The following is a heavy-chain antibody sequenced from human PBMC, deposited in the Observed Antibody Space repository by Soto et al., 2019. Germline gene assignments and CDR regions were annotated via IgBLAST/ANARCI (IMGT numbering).Heavy chain of an antibody. CDR3: ARAVAVPADFDY. CDR2: INAGNGNT. CDR1: GYTFTVYA. V-gene: IGHV1-3*05. Sequence: QVQLVQSGAEEKKPGASVKVSCKASGYTFTVYAMHWVRQAPGQRLEWMGWINAGNGNTKYSQKFQGRVTITRDTSASTAYMELSSLRSEDTAVYYCARAVAVPADFDYWGQGTLVTVFS. J-gene: IGHJ4*02. D-gene: IGHD6-19*01.